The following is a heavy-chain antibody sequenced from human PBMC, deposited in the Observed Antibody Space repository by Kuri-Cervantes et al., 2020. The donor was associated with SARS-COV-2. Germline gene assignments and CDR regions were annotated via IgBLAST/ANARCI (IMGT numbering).Heavy chain of an antibody. CDR2: IYSGGST. J-gene: IGHJ5*02. D-gene: IGHD2-15*01. V-gene: IGHV3-66*01. Sequence: GESLKISCAASGFTFSSYWMSWVRQAPGKGLEWVSVIYSGGSTYYADSVKGRFTISRDNSKNTLYLQMNSLRAEDTAVYYCARVSTYCSGGSCNNWFDPWGQGTLVTVSS. CDR1: GFTFSSYW. CDR3: ARVSTYCSGGSCNNWFDP.